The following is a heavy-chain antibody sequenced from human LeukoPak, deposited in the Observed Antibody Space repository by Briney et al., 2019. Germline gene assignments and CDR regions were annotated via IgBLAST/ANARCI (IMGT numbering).Heavy chain of an antibody. D-gene: IGHD6-13*01. Sequence: GGCLRLSCAASGFTFSSYSMNWVRQAPGKGLEWVSSITSSSSYIYYADSVKGRFTISRGNAKNSLYLQMNSLRAEDTAVYYCARDTAAAGTFNYWGQGTLVTVS. J-gene: IGHJ4*02. CDR2: ITSSSSYI. V-gene: IGHV3-21*01. CDR1: GFTFSSYS. CDR3: ARDTAAAGTFNY.